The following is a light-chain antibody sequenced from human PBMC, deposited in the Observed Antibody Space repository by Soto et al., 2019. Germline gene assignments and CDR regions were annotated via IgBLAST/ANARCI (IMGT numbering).Light chain of an antibody. Sequence: EIVLTQSPGTLSLSPGERATLSSRASQSVSSYYLAWYQQKPGQAPRLLIYGASRGDAGIPDRFSGSGSGTDFTLTISRLEPEDFAVYFCQQYGRSPMFTFGQGTKLEVK. J-gene: IGKJ2*01. CDR2: GAS. V-gene: IGKV3-20*01. CDR3: QQYGRSPMFT. CDR1: QSVSSYY.